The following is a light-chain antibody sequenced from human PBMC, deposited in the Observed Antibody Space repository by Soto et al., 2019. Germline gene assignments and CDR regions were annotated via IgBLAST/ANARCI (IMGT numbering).Light chain of an antibody. CDR3: MQGTHWPWT. CDR2: QVS. V-gene: IGKV2-30*01. J-gene: IGKJ1*01. CDR1: QSLVYSNGSAY. Sequence: DAVLTQSPLSLPATLGQPDAISCRSSQSLVYSNGSAYLIWFQQRPGQSPRRLIYQVSTRDAGVPDRFSGSGSGTYVTLTISRVEAEDVGLYYCMQGTHWPWTFGQGTKVKIK.